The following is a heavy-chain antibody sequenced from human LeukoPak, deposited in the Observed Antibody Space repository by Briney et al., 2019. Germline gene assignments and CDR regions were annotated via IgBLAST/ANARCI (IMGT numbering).Heavy chain of an antibody. CDR3: ATSLGGIVGEKKD. Sequence: ASVKVSCKASGYTFTGYYMHWVRQAPGQGLEWMGWINPNSGGTNYAQKFQGWVTMTRDTSISTAYMELSRLRSDDTAVYYCATSLGGIVGEKKDWGQGTLVTVSS. CDR2: INPNSGGT. CDR1: GYTFTGYY. V-gene: IGHV1-2*04. D-gene: IGHD1-26*01. J-gene: IGHJ4*02.